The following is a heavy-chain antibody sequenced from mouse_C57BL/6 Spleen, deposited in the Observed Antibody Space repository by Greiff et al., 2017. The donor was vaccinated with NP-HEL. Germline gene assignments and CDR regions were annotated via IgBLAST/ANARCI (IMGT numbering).Heavy chain of an antibody. V-gene: IGHV1-4*01. J-gene: IGHJ4*01. CDR2: INPSSGYT. CDR1: GYTFTSYT. Sequence: QVQLQQSGAELARPGASVKMSCKASGYTFTSYTMHWVKQRPGQGLEWIGYINPSSGYTKYNQKFKDKATLTADKSSSTAYMQLSSLTSEDSAVYYCARGGSSAYAMDYWGQGTSVTVSS. D-gene: IGHD1-1*01. CDR3: ARGGSSAYAMDY.